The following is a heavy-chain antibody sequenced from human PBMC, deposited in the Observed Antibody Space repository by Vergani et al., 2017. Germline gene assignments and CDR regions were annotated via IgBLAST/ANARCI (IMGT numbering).Heavy chain of an antibody. J-gene: IGHJ4*02. CDR3: TDEYGDYDFY. D-gene: IGHD4-17*01. CDR2: IRSKAYGWTT. CDR1: FFPFCAYA. V-gene: IGHV3-49*04. Sequence: EVQLVASGGGLVQPGRSLRLSCTSSFFPFCAYALRSVRQAPGKGLWLVGFIRSKAYGWTTEYAASVKGIFTISRDDSKSIAYLQMNSLTTEDTAVYYCTDEYGDYDFYWGQGTLVTVSS.